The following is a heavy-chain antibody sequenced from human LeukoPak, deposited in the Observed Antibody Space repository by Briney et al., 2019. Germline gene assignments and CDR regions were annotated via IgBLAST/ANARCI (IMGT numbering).Heavy chain of an antibody. V-gene: IGHV4-59*01. D-gene: IGHD4-23*01. J-gene: IGHJ3*02. CDR2: ISKTGST. CDR1: GGSISPYY. Sequence: PSETLSLTCTVSGGSISPYYWSWIRQPPGKGLEWIGYISKTGSTNSNPSLKSRVTMSVDISKNQLSLRLSSVTAADTAVYYCARIRDRDYGGNPTLYDAFDMWGQGTMVTVSS. CDR3: ARIRDRDYGGNPTLYDAFDM.